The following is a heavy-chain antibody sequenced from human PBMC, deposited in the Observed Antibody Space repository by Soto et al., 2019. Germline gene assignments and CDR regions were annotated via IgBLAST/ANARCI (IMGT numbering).Heavy chain of an antibody. CDR2: MSTSNGDT. Sequence: ASVKVSCKASGYMFITYGFNWVRQAPGQGLEWMGWMSTSNGDTKTAQKFKGRLTMTSETSTNTVYMELTNLRSDDTAVYYRARARTLSPFQRQFWYSYLW. J-gene: IGHJ2*01. CDR3: ARARTLSPFQRQFWYSYL. D-gene: IGHD2-2*01. V-gene: IGHV1-18*01. CDR1: GYMFITYG.